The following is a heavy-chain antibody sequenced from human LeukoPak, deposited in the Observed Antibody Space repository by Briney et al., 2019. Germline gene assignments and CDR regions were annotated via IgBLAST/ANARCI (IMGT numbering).Heavy chain of an antibody. CDR3: ARTTAGTSLEYFQH. J-gene: IGHJ1*01. V-gene: IGHV4-4*07. D-gene: IGHD6-13*01. Sequence: SETLSLTCTVSGGSISSYYWSWIRQPAGKGLEWIGRIYTSGSTNYNPSLKSRVTMSVDTSKNQFSLKLSSVTAADTAVYYCARTTAGTSLEYFQHWGQGTPVTVSS. CDR1: GGSISSYY. CDR2: IYTSGST.